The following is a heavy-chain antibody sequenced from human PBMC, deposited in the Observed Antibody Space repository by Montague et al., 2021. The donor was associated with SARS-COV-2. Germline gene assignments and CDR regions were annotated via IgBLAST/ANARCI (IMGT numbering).Heavy chain of an antibody. Sequence: PALVKPTQTLTLTCTFSGFSLSTSGMCVSWIRQPPGKALEWLARXDWDDDKYYSTSLKTRLTISKDTSKNQVVLTMTNMDPVDTATHYCARILATVNAFDIWGQGTMVTVSS. D-gene: IGHD4-17*01. CDR3: ARILATVNAFDI. CDR1: GFSLSTSGMC. V-gene: IGHV2-70*11. CDR2: XDWDDDK. J-gene: IGHJ3*02.